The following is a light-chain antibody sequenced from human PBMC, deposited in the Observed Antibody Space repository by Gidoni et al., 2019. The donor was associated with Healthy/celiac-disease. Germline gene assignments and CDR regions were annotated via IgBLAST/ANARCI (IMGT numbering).Light chain of an antibody. J-gene: IGKJ1*01. CDR3: QQSYSTPRT. CDR1: QSISSY. V-gene: IGKV1-39*01. CDR2: AAS. Sequence: DLHMTQSPSSLSASVGDRVTITCRASQSISSYLNWYQQKPEKAPKLLIYAASRLQSGVPSRFSGSGSGTDFTLTISSLQPEDFATYYCQQSYSTPRTFGQGTKVEIK.